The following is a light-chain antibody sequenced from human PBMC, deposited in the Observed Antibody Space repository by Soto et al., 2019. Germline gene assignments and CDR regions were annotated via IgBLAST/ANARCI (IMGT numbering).Light chain of an antibody. V-gene: IGLV2-23*02. J-gene: IGLJ2*01. CDR2: EVS. Sequence: QSALTQPASVSGSPGQSSTISCTGTSSDVGSHSLVSWYQQQPGKAPKLIISEVSNRPSGVSDRFSGSKSGNTASLTISGLHAEDEADYYCCSHAGRRTWVFGGGTKLTVL. CDR1: SSDVGSHSL. CDR3: CSHAGRRTWV.